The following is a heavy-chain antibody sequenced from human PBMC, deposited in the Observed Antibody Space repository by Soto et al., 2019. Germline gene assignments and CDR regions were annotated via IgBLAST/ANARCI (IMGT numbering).Heavy chain of an antibody. Sequence: ASVKVSCKASGYTFTSYGISWVRQAPGQGIEWMGWIXAYXXNXXXXXKXXGRVTITADKSTSTAYMELSSLRSEDTAVYYCARSYCGGDCYFWFDPWGQGTLVTVSS. CDR1: GYTFTSYG. D-gene: IGHD2-21*02. CDR2: IXAYXXNX. CDR3: ARSYCGGDCYFWFDP. V-gene: IGHV1-18*01. J-gene: IGHJ5*02.